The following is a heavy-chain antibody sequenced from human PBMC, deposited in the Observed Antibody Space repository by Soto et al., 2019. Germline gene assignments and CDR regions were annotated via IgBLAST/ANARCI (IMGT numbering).Heavy chain of an antibody. J-gene: IGHJ4*02. D-gene: IGHD4-17*01. V-gene: IGHV2-5*02. CDR3: GNSSLYGDHAFDY. CDR2: IYWDDDK. CDR1: GFSLSTSGVG. Sequence: QITLKESGPTLVKPTQTLTLTCTFSGFSLSTSGVGVGWIRQPPGKALEWLALIYWDDDKRHSPSLKSRLTITTATSKNQVVPXPTNMDPVDTATHYRGNSSLYGDHAFDYSPQGT.